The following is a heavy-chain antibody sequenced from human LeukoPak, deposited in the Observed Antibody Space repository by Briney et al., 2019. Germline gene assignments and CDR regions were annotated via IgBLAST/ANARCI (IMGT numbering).Heavy chain of an antibody. Sequence: GASVKVSCKASVGTFSSYAISWVRQAPGQGLEWMGRIIPILGIANYAQKFQGRVTITADKSTSTAYMELSSLRSEDTAVYYCARASSGWYSLTTGVATEQELLGYWGQGTLVTVSS. CDR2: IIPILGIA. J-gene: IGHJ4*02. CDR3: ARASSGWYSLTTGVATEQELLGY. CDR1: VGTFSSYA. D-gene: IGHD6-19*01. V-gene: IGHV1-69*04.